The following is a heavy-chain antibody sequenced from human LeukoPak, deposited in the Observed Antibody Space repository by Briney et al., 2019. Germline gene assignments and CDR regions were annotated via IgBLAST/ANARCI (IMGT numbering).Heavy chain of an antibody. CDR1: GFTFSDHY. D-gene: IGHD2-15*01. CDR3: ARTEYCSAGRCYSDYFDS. V-gene: IGHV3-72*01. J-gene: IGHJ4*02. CDR2: SRNKANGYTT. Sequence: PAGSLRLSCAASGFTFSDHYMDWVRQAPGKGLEWVGRSRNKANGYTTEYAASVKGRFSISRDDSKTSLYLQMNSLKTEDTAVYYCARTEYCSAGRCYSDYFDSWGRGTLLPVSS.